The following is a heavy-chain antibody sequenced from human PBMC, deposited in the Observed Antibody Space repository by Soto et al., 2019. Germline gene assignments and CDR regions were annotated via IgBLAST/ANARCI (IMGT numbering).Heavy chain of an antibody. J-gene: IGHJ3*02. CDR1: GYTFSSYD. V-gene: IGHV1-8*01. CDR2: MNPNSGNT. Sequence: QVQLVQSGAEVKKPGASVQGSCKASGYTFSSYDINWVRQATGQVLEWVGWMNPNSGNTGYERKFQGRLTMTRNTSISTAYRELSRLRSEDTAVYYCVIQNYYDFWGAYFGGAFYIGGHGTRFTVSS. D-gene: IGHD3-3*01. CDR3: VIQNYYDFWGAYFGGAFYI.